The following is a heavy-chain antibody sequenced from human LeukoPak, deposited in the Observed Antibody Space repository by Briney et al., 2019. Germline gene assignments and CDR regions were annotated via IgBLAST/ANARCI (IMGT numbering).Heavy chain of an antibody. CDR2: IIPIFGTA. V-gene: IGHV1-69*05. CDR3: GTRYYGSGADY. Sequence: SVKVSCKASGGTFSSYDISWVRQAPGQGLEWMGRIIPIFGTANYAQKFQGRVTITTDESTSTAYMELSSLRSEDTAVYYCGTRYYGSGADYWGQGTLVTVSS. D-gene: IGHD3-10*01. J-gene: IGHJ4*02. CDR1: GGTFSSYD.